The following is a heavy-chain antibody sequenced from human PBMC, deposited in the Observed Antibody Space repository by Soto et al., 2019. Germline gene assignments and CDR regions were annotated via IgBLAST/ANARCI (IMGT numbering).Heavy chain of an antibody. CDR1: GGTFSSYT. CDR2: IIPILGIA. CDR3: ANALGLYYFDY. V-gene: IGHV1-69*02. J-gene: IGHJ4*02. D-gene: IGHD3-16*01. Sequence: SVKVSCKASGGTFSSYTISWVRQAPGQGLEWMGRIIPILGIANYAQKFQGRVTITRDTSASTAYMELSSLRSEDTAVYYCANALGLYYFDYWGQGTLVTVSS.